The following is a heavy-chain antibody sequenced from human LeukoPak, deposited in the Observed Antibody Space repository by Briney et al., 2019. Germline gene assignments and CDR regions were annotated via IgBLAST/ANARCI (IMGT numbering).Heavy chain of an antibody. D-gene: IGHD6-13*01. J-gene: IGHJ6*02. Sequence: GGSLRLSCAAFGFTLSSYELNWVRQAPGKGLEWVSSITGSTTYIPYADSVRGRFTISRDNAKNSLFLQMNSLRAEDTAVYYCARDIGIAATVYAMDVWGQGTTVTVSS. CDR2: ITGSTTYI. CDR1: GFTLSSYE. CDR3: ARDIGIAATVYAMDV. V-gene: IGHV3-21*01.